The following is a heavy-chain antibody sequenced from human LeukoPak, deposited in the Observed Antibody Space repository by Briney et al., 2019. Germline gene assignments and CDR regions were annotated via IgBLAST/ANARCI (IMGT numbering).Heavy chain of an antibody. CDR1: GASISSSSYY. CDR2: IYYSGST. J-gene: IGHJ4*02. CDR3: ASLTLIATTALDY. V-gene: IGHV4-39*01. D-gene: IGHD4-17*01. Sequence: PSETLSLTCTVSGASISSSSYYWGWIRQPPGKGLEWIGNIYYSGSTYYNPSLKSRLTISVDTSKNQFSLRLSSVIAADTAVYYSASLTLIATTALDYWGQGTLVTVSS.